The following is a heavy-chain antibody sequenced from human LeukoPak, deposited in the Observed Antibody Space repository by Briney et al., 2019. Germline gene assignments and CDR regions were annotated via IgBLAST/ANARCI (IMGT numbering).Heavy chain of an antibody. Sequence: GASVKVSCKASGYTFTSYGISWVRQAPGQGLEWMGWISAYNGNTNYAQKLQGRVTMTTDTSTSTAYMELRSLRSGDTAVYYCASVGHYDSSGYYYENAFDIWGQGTMVTVSS. CDR1: GYTFTSYG. CDR3: ASVGHYDSSGYYYENAFDI. V-gene: IGHV1-18*01. D-gene: IGHD3-22*01. CDR2: ISAYNGNT. J-gene: IGHJ3*02.